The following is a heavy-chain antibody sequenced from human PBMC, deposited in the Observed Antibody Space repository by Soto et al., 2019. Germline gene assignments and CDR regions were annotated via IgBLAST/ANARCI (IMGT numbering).Heavy chain of an antibody. CDR2: IIPMFGTA. CDR1: GGTFSTYA. J-gene: IGHJ4*02. Sequence: QVQLVQSGAEVKKPESSVKVSCKAPGGTFSTYAISWVRQAPGQGLEWMGGIIPMFGTANYAQRFQDRVTITAAESTNTVYMDLSSLRSEDTAVYFCASGIQLWLRRINNGYSGWGQGTLVTVSS. D-gene: IGHD5-18*01. CDR3: ASGIQLWLRRINNGYSG. V-gene: IGHV1-69*12.